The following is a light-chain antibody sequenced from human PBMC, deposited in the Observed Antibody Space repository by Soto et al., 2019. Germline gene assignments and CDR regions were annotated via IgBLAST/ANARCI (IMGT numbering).Light chain of an antibody. Sequence: DIQMTQSPSSLSASVGDRVTITCRASQSISNYLNWYQQKPGKAPKPLMYASSSLQSGVPSRFRGSGSVTDFTLTISSLQPEEFAPYYCQQSYSTPRTIGQGTKVEIK. CDR2: ASS. CDR3: QQSYSTPRT. J-gene: IGKJ1*01. CDR1: QSISNY. V-gene: IGKV1-39*01.